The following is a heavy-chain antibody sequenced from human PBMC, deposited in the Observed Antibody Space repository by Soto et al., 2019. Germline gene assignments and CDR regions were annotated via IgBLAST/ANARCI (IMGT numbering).Heavy chain of an antibody. CDR3: ARGWGRIFDY. V-gene: IGHV4-34*01. CDR2: INHSGST. D-gene: IGHD7-27*01. J-gene: IGHJ4*02. CDR1: GGSLSGYY. Sequence: QVQLQQWGAGLSKPSETLSLTCAVYGGSLSGYYWSWIRQPPGKGLEWIGEINHSGSTNYNPSLKSRVTKTVDTSKNQFSLKLSSVTAADTAVYYCARGWGRIFDYWGQGTLVTVST.